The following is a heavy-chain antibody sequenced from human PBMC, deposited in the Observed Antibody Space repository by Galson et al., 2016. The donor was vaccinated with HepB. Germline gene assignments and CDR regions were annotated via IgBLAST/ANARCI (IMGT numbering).Heavy chain of an antibody. J-gene: IGHJ4*02. CDR1: GFTFSSYW. D-gene: IGHD5-12*01. CDR3: ARGGNIVAPY. V-gene: IGHV3-74*03. CDR2: IKSDGSST. Sequence: SLRLSCAASGFTFSSYWMHWVRQAPGKGLVWVSRIKSDGSSTTYADSMKGRFTISRDNAKNTLYLQMNSLRAEDTAVYYCARGGNIVAPYWGQGTLGTVSS.